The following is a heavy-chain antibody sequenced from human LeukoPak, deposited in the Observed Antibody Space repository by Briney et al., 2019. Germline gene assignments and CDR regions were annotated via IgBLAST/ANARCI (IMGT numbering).Heavy chain of an antibody. Sequence: ASVKVSCKASGYTFTGYYMHWVRQAPGQGLEWMGWINPNSGDTNYAQKFQGRVTMTRDTSINTAFMELSRLRPDDTAVYYCARDRHWNQGNFDYWGQGTLVTVSS. CDR1: GYTFTGYY. CDR3: ARDRHWNQGNFDY. V-gene: IGHV1-2*02. J-gene: IGHJ4*02. CDR2: INPNSGDT. D-gene: IGHD1-1*01.